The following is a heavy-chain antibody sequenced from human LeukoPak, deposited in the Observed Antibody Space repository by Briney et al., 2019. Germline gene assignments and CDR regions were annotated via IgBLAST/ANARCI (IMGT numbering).Heavy chain of an antibody. V-gene: IGHV4-34*01. CDR1: GGSFSGYY. Sequence: SETLSLTCAVYGGSFSGYYWSWIRQPPGKGLEWIGEINHSGSTNYNPSLKSRVTISVDTSKNQFSLKLSSVTAADTAVYYCARRNVGATDYWGQGTLVTVSS. CDR2: INHSGST. D-gene: IGHD1-26*01. J-gene: IGHJ4*02. CDR3: ARRNVGATDY.